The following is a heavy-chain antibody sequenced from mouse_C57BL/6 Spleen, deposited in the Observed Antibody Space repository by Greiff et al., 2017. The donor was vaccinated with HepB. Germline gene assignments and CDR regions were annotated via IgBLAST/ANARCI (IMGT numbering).Heavy chain of an antibody. J-gene: IGHJ4*01. CDR1: GYAFSSPW. CDR3: ARGAQAKAMDY. V-gene: IGHV1-82*01. Sequence: VQLQQSGPELVKPGASVKISCKVSGYAFSSPWMNWVKQRPGKGLEWIGRIYPGDGDTNYNGKFKGKATLTADKSSSTAYMQLSSLTSEDSAVYFCARGAQAKAMDYWGQGTSVTVSS. CDR2: IYPGDGDT. D-gene: IGHD3-2*02.